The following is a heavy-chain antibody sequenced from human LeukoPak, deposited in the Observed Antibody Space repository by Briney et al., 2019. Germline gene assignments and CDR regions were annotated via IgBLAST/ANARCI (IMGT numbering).Heavy chain of an antibody. CDR2: IKQDGSEK. CDR3: AKAVSDYYGSGSPESPFDP. CDR1: GFTFSSYW. J-gene: IGHJ5*02. Sequence: GGSLRLSCAASGFTFSSYWMSWVRQAPGKGLEWVANIKQDGSEKYYVDSVKGRFTISRDNSKNTLYLQMNSLRAEDTAVYYCAKAVSDYYGSGSPESPFDPWGQGTLVTVSS. V-gene: IGHV3-7*03. D-gene: IGHD3-10*01.